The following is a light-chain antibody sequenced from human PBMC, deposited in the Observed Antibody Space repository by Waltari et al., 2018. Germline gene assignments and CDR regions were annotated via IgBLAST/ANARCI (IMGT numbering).Light chain of an antibody. CDR3: QQYDNWPLT. CDR2: GAS. V-gene: IGKV3-15*01. CDR1: QSVGSE. Sequence: ETVMTTSPGTLSVSPGDRVILSCRASQSVGSELAWYQQRPGQTPRLLIYGASTRVTGLPARFSGSGSGTEFTLTISSLQSEDFGLYYCQQYDNWPLTFGGGTKVEIK. J-gene: IGKJ4*01.